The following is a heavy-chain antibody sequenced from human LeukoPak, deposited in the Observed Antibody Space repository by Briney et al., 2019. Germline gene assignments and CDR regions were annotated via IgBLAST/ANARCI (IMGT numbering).Heavy chain of an antibody. D-gene: IGHD2-2*01. CDR1: GYTLTELS. CDR2: FDPEDGET. V-gene: IGHV1-24*01. Sequence: ASVKVSCKVSGYTLTELSMHWVRQAPGKGLEWMGGFDPEDGETIYAQKFQGRVTMTEDTSTDTAYMELSSLRSEDTAVYYCATDWVYCSSTSCQTVNRFDPWGQGTLVTVSS. J-gene: IGHJ5*02. CDR3: ATDWVYCSSTSCQTVNRFDP.